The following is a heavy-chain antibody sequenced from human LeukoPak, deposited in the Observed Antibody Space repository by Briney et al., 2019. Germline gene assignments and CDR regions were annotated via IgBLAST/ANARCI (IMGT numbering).Heavy chain of an antibody. J-gene: IGHJ4*02. CDR2: IYSGGST. CDR3: SRDPGYDYGYDY. D-gene: IGHD5-18*01. CDR1: GFTLSDNY. V-gene: IGHV3-53*01. Sequence: PGGSLRLSCAASGFTLSDNYMSWVRQAPGKGLEWVSVIYSGGSTYYTDSVKGRCTISRDNSKNTLYLLMNSLRPEDTAVYYCSRDPGYDYGYDYWGQGTLVTVSS.